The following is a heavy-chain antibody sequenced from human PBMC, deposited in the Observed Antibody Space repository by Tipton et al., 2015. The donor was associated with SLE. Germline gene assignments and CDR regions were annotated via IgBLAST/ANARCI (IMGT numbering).Heavy chain of an antibody. Sequence: TLSLTCIVSGGSISSSGYFWGWFRQPPGRGLEWIGNIYYTGTTHYNPSLKSRVTISVGTSNNQFSLKLTSVTAADTAVYYCARPYGNYWGRGTLVAVSS. V-gene: IGHV4-39*07. D-gene: IGHD4-17*01. J-gene: IGHJ4*02. CDR2: IYYTGTT. CDR3: ARPYGNY. CDR1: GGSISSSGYF.